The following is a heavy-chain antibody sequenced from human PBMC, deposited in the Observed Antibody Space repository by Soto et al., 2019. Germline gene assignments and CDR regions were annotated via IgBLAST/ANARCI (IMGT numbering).Heavy chain of an antibody. CDR3: ARGKNVDIVATSYYYYYGMDV. Sequence: ASVKVSCKASGYTFASYGIRWVRQAPGQGLEWMGWISAYNGNTNYAQKLQGRVTMTTDTSTSTAYMELRSLRSDDTAVYYCARGKNVDIVATSYYYYYGMDVWGQGTTVTVSS. CDR1: GYTFASYG. D-gene: IGHD5-12*01. J-gene: IGHJ6*02. V-gene: IGHV1-18*01. CDR2: ISAYNGNT.